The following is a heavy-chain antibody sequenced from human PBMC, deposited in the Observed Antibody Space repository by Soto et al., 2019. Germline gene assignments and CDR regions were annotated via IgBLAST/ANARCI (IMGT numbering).Heavy chain of an antibody. J-gene: IGHJ4*02. D-gene: IGHD6-19*01. Sequence: ASVKVSCKASGYTFTSYYMHWVRQAPGQGLEWMGISNPSGGSTSYAQKFQGRVTRTTDTSTSTVYMELSSLRSEATAVYYCARDQAGSGWYVFDYWGQGTLVTVSS. CDR1: GYTFTSYY. CDR2: SNPSGGST. V-gene: IGHV1-46*01. CDR3: ARDQAGSGWYVFDY.